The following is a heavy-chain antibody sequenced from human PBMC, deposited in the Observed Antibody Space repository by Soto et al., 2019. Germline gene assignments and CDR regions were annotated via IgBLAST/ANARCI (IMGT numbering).Heavy chain of an antibody. V-gene: IGHV3-23*01. CDR1: GFTFGNSD. Sequence: PGGSLRLSCAASGFTFGNSDMTWVRQAPGKGLEWVSGISGSGGSTYYADSVKGRFTISRDNSKNTLYLQMNSLRAEDTAVYYCGKASLLRFLDSSFDYWGQGTLVTVSS. D-gene: IGHD3-3*01. J-gene: IGHJ4*02. CDR2: ISGSGGST. CDR3: GKASLLRFLDSSFDY.